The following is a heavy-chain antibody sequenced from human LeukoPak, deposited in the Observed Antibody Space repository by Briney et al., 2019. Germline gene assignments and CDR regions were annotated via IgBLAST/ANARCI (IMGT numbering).Heavy chain of an antibody. CDR2: ISSSGGTI. J-gene: IGHJ4*02. CDR3: AREGGVNYYDLDYFDY. CDR1: GFTFSTYE. D-gene: IGHD3-22*01. Sequence: GGSLRLSCVGSGFTFSTYEMTWVRQAPGKGLEWVSYISSSGGTIYYADSVKGRFTISRDNAKNSLYLQMDSLRAEDTAVYYCAREGGVNYYDLDYFDYWGQGTLITVSS. V-gene: IGHV3-48*03.